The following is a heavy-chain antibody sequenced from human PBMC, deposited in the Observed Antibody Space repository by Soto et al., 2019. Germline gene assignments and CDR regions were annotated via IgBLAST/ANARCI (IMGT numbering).Heavy chain of an antibody. D-gene: IGHD5-18*01. CDR2: ISYDGSNK. CDR1: GFTFSSHG. J-gene: IGHJ4*02. V-gene: IGHV3-30*18. CDR3: AKEEARYTAMVTGFGY. Sequence: GGSLRLSCAASGFTFSSHGMHWVRQAPGKGLEWVAVISYDGSNKYYADSVKGRFTISRDNSKNTLYLQMNSLRAEDTAVYYCAKEEARYTAMVTGFGYWGQGTLVTVSS.